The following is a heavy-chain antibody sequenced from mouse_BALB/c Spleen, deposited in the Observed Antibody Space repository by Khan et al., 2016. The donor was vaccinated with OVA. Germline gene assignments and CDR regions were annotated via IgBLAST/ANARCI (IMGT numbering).Heavy chain of an antibody. D-gene: IGHD2-1*01. CDR2: ISTYYGDV. CDR3: ARGNGNYRFAY. V-gene: IGHV1S137*01. CDR1: GYTFTDFA. Sequence: QVQLKQSGAELVRPGVSVKISCKGSGYTFTDFAMHWVKQSHAKSLEWIGVISTYYGDVNYNQKFKGKATLTVDKSSSTAYMELARLTSEDSAIYYCARGNGNYRFAYWGQGTLVTVSA. J-gene: IGHJ3*01.